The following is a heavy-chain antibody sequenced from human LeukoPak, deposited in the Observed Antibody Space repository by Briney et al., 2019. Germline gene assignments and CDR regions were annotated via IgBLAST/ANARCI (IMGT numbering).Heavy chain of an antibody. J-gene: IGHJ6*03. V-gene: IGHV4-39*01. CDR2: IYYSETT. CDR1: GGSISSTSYY. CDR3: VRQVSDYYYYYIDV. Sequence: SETLSLTCTVSGGSISSTSYYWDWIRQCPGKGSEWIGSIYYSETTYYNPSLESRVTISIDTSKNQFSLQLCSVTAADTALFQYVRQVSDYYYYYIDVWGTGTTVTVSS. D-gene: IGHD5/OR15-5a*01.